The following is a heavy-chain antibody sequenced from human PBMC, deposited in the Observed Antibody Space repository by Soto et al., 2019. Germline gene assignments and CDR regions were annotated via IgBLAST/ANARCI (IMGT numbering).Heavy chain of an antibody. D-gene: IGHD6-19*01. Sequence: QVQLVQSGAEVKKPGSSVKVSCKASGGTFSRYAISWVRQAPGQGLEWMGGIIPIFGTANYAQKFQGRVTITADESTSTAYMERSSLRSEDTAVYYCARDQVTGRIAVAGCYGMDVWGQGTTFTVSS. J-gene: IGHJ6*02. CDR1: GGTFSRYA. V-gene: IGHV1-69*01. CDR2: IIPIFGTA. CDR3: ARDQVTGRIAVAGCYGMDV.